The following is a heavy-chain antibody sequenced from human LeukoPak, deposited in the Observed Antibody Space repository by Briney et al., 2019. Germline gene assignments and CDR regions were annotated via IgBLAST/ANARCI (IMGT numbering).Heavy chain of an antibody. CDR3: ARAAAGLGNWFDP. V-gene: IGHV4-59*01. CDR1: GGSSGAIRSYY. J-gene: IGHJ5*02. CDR2: MYYHGYT. D-gene: IGHD6-13*01. Sequence: SETLSLTCTVSGGSSGAIRSYYWTWVRQPPGKGLEWIGHMYYHGYTHSNPSLKSRGTISIDTSKSQFPLNLSSVTDAATGVYYCARAAAGLGNWFDPRGQGTLVTVSS.